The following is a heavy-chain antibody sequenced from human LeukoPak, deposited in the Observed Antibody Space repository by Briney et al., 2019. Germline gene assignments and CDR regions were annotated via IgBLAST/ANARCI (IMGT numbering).Heavy chain of an antibody. D-gene: IGHD1-14*01. CDR3: AAHRLITSRTSYYMDV. CDR1: GGSISSSDYY. V-gene: IGHV4-39*01. J-gene: IGHJ6*03. Sequence: SETLSLTCTVFGGSISSSDYYWGWIRQPPGKGLEWIGSMYYSGTTYYNPSLKSRVTISVETSKNQFSLKLYSATATDTAVYYCAAHRLITSRTSYYMDVWGKGTTVTVSS. CDR2: MYYSGTT.